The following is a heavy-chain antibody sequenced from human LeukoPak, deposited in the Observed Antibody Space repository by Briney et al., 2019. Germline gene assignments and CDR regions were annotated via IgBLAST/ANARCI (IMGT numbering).Heavy chain of an antibody. V-gene: IGHV1-18*01. CDR2: ISAYNGNT. D-gene: IGHD3-3*01. CDR3: ARLYYDFWSGYYSGSKEEDAFDI. CDR1: GYTFTSYG. Sequence: ATVKVSCKASGYTFTSYGISWVRQAPGQGLEWMGWISAYNGNTNYAQKLQGRVTMTTDTSTSTAYMELRGLRSDDTAVYYCARLYYDFWSGYYSGSKEEDAFDIWGQGTMVTVSS. J-gene: IGHJ3*02.